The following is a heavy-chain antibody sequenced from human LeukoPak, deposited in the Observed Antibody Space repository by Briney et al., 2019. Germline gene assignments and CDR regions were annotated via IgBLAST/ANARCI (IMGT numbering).Heavy chain of an antibody. V-gene: IGHV4-39*01. D-gene: IGHD3-22*01. CDR1: GGSISSSSYY. CDR3: ARRHYYDSSGYLSFDY. Sequence: SETLSLTCTVSGGSISSSSYYWGWIRRPPGKGLEWSGSIYYSGSTYYNPSLKSRVTISVDTSKNQFSLKLSSVTAADTAVYYCARRHYYDSSGYLSFDYWGQGTLVTVSS. CDR2: IYYSGST. J-gene: IGHJ4*02.